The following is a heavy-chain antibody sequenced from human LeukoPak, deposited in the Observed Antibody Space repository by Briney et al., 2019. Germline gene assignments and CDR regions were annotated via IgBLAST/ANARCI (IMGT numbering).Heavy chain of an antibody. D-gene: IGHD1-26*01. CDR1: GFTFSGST. V-gene: IGHV3-73*01. J-gene: IGHJ6*02. CDR3: IRGAASGSYYGLDV. Sequence: GGSLKLSCAASGFTFSGSTIHWVRQASGEGLEWVGRIRSKANNYATAYATSVKGRFTLSRDDSNNTAYLQMNSLKTGDTAVYFCIRGAASGSYYGLDVWGQGATVTVSS. CDR2: IRSKANNYAT.